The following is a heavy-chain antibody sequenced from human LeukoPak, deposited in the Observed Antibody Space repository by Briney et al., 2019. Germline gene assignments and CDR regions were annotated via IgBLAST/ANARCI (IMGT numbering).Heavy chain of an antibody. Sequence: GGSLRLSCAASGITFSSYGMHWVRQAPGKGLEWVAVIWYDGSDKYYADSVKGRFTVSRDNSMNTLYLQMNSLRAEDTAVYYCASRSSWYEYFQHWGQGTLVTVSS. CDR2: IWYDGSDK. CDR1: GITFSSYG. V-gene: IGHV3-33*01. D-gene: IGHD6-13*01. CDR3: ASRSSWYEYFQH. J-gene: IGHJ1*01.